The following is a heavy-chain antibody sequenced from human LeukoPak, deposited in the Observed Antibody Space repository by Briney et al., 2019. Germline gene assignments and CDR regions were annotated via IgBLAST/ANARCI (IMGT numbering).Heavy chain of an antibody. D-gene: IGHD6-19*01. CDR1: GGSISSSSYY. V-gene: IGHV4-39*07. CDR2: IYYSGST. J-gene: IGHJ6*03. CDR3: ASVEVAGGYYYYYMDV. Sequence: PSETLSLTCTVSGGSISSSSYYWGWIRQPPGKGLEWIGSIYYSGSTYYNPSLKSRVTISVDTSKNQFSLKLSSVTAADTAVYYCASVEVAGGYYYYYMDVWGKGTTVTVSS.